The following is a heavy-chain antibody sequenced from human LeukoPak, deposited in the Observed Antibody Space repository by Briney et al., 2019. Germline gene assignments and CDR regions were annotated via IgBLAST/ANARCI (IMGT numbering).Heavy chain of an antibody. CDR1: GGSISGSSYY. D-gene: IGHD2-2*01. J-gene: IGHJ3*02. CDR2: IYYSGST. CDR3: ARAMTDAFDI. V-gene: IGHV4-39*07. Sequence: SETLSLTCTVSGGSISGSSYYWGWIRQPPGKGLEWIGSIYYSGSTYYNPSLKSRVTISVDTSKNQFSLKLSSVTAADTAVYYCARAMTDAFDIWGQGTMVTVSS.